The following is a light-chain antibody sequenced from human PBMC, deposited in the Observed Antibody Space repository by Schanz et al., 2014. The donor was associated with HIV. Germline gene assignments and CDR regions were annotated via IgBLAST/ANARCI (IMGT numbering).Light chain of an antibody. CDR2: VNH. CDR1: AFNIGQNY. CDR3: ATWDATVDAVL. V-gene: IGLV1-51*01. Sequence: QSVLTQPPSMSAAPGQRVTISCAGSAFNIGQNYVSWFQQFPGTAPKLLIYVNHQRPSDIPDRFSGSKTGTSATLDIFGLQSGDEAEYYCATWDATVDAVLFGGGTKLTVL. J-gene: IGLJ2*01.